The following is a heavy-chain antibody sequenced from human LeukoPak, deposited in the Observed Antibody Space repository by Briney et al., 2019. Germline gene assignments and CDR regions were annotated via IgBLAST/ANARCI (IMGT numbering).Heavy chain of an antibody. V-gene: IGHV1-2*02. CDR2: INPNSGGT. CDR1: GYSFTAYY. CDR3: AREVAAATDTFYFDY. J-gene: IGHJ4*02. D-gene: IGHD6-13*01. Sequence: ASVKVSCKASGYSFTAYYLHWVRQAPGQGLEWMGWINPNSGGTNYAQKFQGRVTMTRDTSITTAYMEMSRLRSDDTALYYCAREVAAATDTFYFDYWGQGTLVTVSS.